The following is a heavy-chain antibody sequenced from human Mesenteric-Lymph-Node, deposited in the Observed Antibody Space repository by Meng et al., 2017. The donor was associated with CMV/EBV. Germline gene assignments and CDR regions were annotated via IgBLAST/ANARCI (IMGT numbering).Heavy chain of an antibody. D-gene: IGHD2-15*01. J-gene: IGHJ6*02. CDR1: GFTFNSYV. CDR2: ISGSGDYT. CDR3: AKDKFPQKAAYYYYGMDV. V-gene: IGHV3-23*01. Sequence: GGSLRLSCAASGFTFNSYVITWVRQAPGKGLEWVSAISGSGDYTYYADSVKGRFTISRDNSKNTLYLQMNSLRAEDTAVYYCAKDKFPQKAAYYYYGMDVWGQGTTVTVSS.